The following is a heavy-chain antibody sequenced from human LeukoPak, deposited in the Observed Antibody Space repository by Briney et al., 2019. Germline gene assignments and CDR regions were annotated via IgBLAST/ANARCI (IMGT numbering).Heavy chain of an antibody. J-gene: IGHJ3*02. V-gene: IGHV3-23*01. CDR3: AKAMGASDAFDI. D-gene: IGHD1-26*01. CDR2: ISGSGGST. Sequence: GGSLRLSCAASGFTFSSYAMSRVRQAPGKGLEWVSAISGSGGSTYYADSVKGRFTISRDNSKNTLYLQMNSLRAEDTAVYYCAKAMGASDAFDIWGQGTMVTVSS. CDR1: GFTFSSYA.